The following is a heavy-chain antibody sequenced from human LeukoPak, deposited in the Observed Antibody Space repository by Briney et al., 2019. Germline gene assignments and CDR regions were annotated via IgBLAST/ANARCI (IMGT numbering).Heavy chain of an antibody. Sequence: GGSLRLSCAASGFTFSSYAMSWVRQAPGKGLEWVSSISGSGGSTYYADSVKGRFTISRDNSKNTLYLQMNSLRAEDTAVYYCAKAPGLYYEFDYWGQGTLVTVFS. D-gene: IGHD3-3*01. CDR1: GFTFSSYA. CDR2: ISGSGGST. J-gene: IGHJ4*02. CDR3: AKAPGLYYEFDY. V-gene: IGHV3-23*01.